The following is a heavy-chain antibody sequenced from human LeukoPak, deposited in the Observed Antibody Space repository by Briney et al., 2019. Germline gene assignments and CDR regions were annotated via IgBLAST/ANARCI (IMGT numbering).Heavy chain of an antibody. CDR2: IYHSGSS. D-gene: IGHD6-25*01. CDR1: GGSISTGNL. Sequence: SGTLSLTCAVSGGSISTGNLWSWVRHSPDKVLEWIGEIYHSGSSNYNPSLKSRVTMSIDNSKHHFSLSLTSVTAADTAVYYCAREGSRRLYMDVWGRGTTVTVSS. J-gene: IGHJ6*03. CDR3: AREGSRRLYMDV. V-gene: IGHV4-4*02.